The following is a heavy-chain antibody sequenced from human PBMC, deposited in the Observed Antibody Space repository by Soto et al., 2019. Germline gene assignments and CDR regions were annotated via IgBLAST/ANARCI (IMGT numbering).Heavy chain of an antibody. J-gene: IGHJ5*02. Sequence: PGGSLRLSCAASGFPFGDFGMHWLRQAPGKGLEWVAVISHDGSDKFYADSVKARFTISRDNSKNTLYLQMNSLRAEDTAVYYCARRNWFDPWGQGTLVTVSS. CDR2: ISHDGSDK. CDR1: GFPFGDFG. V-gene: IGHV3-30*03. CDR3: ARRNWFDP.